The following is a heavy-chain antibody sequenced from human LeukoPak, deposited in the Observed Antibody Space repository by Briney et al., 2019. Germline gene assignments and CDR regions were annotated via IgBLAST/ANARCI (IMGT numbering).Heavy chain of an antibody. CDR1: RFTVSSNY. V-gene: IGHV3-66*01. J-gene: IGHJ5*02. CDR2: IYSGGST. CDR3: ARGEGYYYDSSGHLQFDP. Sequence: GGSLRLSCAASRFTVSSNYMSWVRQAPGKGLEWVSVIYSGGSTYYADSVKGRFTISRDNSKNTLYLQMNSLRAEDTAVYYCARGEGYYYDSSGHLQFDPWGQGTLVTVSS. D-gene: IGHD3-22*01.